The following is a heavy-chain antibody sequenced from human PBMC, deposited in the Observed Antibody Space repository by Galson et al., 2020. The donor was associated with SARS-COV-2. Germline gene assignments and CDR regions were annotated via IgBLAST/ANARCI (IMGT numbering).Heavy chain of an antibody. J-gene: IGHJ5*02. CDR3: AKDPLHYNSDWYPNWFGP. D-gene: IGHD6-13*01. V-gene: IGHV3-23*01. CDR1: GFTFNRYA. CDR2: ITGRGDST. Sequence: QTGGSLRLSCAASGFTSGFTFNRYAMSWVRQAPGKGLEWVSGITGRGDSTYYADSVKGRFTISRDTSKSTLYLQMNSLRAEDTAIYYCAKDPLHYNSDWYPNWFGPWGQGTLVTVSS.